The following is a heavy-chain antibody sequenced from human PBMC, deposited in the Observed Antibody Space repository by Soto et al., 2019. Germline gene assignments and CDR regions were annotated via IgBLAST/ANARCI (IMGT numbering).Heavy chain of an antibody. CDR1: GGSVSGYY. CDR2: INHSGST. J-gene: IGHJ6*04. CDR3: ARGKSKWVHDYYYGMDV. Sequence: PSETLSLTCAVYGGSVSGYYWSWIRQPPGKGLEWSGEINHSGSTNYNPSLKSRVTISVDTSKNQFSLKLSSVTAADTAVYYCARGKSKWVHDYYYGMDVWGKWTTVTVS. V-gene: IGHV4-34*01. D-gene: IGHD1-1*01.